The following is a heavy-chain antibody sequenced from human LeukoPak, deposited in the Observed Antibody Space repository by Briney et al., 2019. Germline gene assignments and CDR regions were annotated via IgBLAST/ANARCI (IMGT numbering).Heavy chain of an antibody. CDR2: IWYDGSNK. J-gene: IGHJ4*02. CDR1: GFTFSSYS. D-gene: IGHD6-19*01. Sequence: PGGSLRLSCAASGFTFSSYSMNWVRQAPGKGLEWVAVIWYDGSNKYYADSVKGRFTISRDNSKNTLYLQMNSLRAEDTAVYYCARKVAVAGFDYWGQGTLVTVSS. CDR3: ARKVAVAGFDY. V-gene: IGHV3-33*08.